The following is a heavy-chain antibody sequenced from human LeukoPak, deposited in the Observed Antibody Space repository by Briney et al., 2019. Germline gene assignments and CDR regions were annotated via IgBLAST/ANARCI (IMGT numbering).Heavy chain of an antibody. CDR2: INHSGST. Sequence: SETLSLTCAVYGGSFSGYYWSWIRQPPGKGLEWIREINHSGSTNYNPSLKSRVAISVDTSKNQFSLKLSSVTAADTAVYYCARHRKYQLLHGFDYWGQGTLVTVSS. V-gene: IGHV4-34*01. J-gene: IGHJ4*02. CDR1: GGSFSGYY. D-gene: IGHD2-2*01. CDR3: ARHRKYQLLHGFDY.